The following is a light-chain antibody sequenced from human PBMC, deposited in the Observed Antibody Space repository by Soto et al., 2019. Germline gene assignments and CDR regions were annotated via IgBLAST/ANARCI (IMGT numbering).Light chain of an antibody. V-gene: IGLV2-14*01. CDR1: SSVVGSYNH. J-gene: IGLJ1*01. CDR2: NVN. CDR3: SSFTSSTTYV. Sequence: QSVLTQSASVSGSPGQSITISCTGTSSVVGSYNHVSWYQQHPGEVPKLIIFNVNDRPSGVSNRFSGSKSGNTASLSISGLQVEDEADYYCSSFTSSTTYVFGTGTKVTVL.